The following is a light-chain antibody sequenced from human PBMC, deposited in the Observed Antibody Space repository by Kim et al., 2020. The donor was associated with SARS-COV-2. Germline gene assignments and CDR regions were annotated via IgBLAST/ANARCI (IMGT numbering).Light chain of an antibody. J-gene: IGLJ1*01. Sequence: GESVTVSATSTSSDVVNYNPVSRFQPHPGKAPKLMIFEVTKRPTGIPVRFSGSKSGNTASLTVSGLQDEDEAKYYCSSYAGSSDYVSGTGTKITVL. CDR2: EVT. V-gene: IGLV2-8*01. CDR1: SSDVVNYNP. CDR3: SSYAGSSDYV.